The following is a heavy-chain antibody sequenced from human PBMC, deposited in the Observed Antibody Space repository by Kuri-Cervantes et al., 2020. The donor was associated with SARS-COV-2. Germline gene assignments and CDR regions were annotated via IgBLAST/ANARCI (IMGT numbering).Heavy chain of an antibody. V-gene: IGHV3-21*04. CDR3: AKGSDPRRNYYYYGMDV. CDR2: ISSSSSYI. CDR1: GFTFSSYS. Sequence: GGSLRLSCAASGFTFSSYSMNWVRQAPGKGLEWVSSISSSSSYIYYADSVKGRFTISRDNAKNSLYLQMNSLRAEDTALYYCAKGSDPRRNYYYYGMDVWGQGTTVTVSS. J-gene: IGHJ6*02.